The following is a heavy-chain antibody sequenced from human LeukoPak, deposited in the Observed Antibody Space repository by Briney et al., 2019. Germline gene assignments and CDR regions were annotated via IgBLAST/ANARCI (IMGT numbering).Heavy chain of an antibody. J-gene: IGHJ4*02. CDR1: GGSFTGYF. D-gene: IGHD6-6*01. CDR2: INHSGST. CDR3: ARGWAGATVFTRISARPHFDY. Sequence: SETLSLTCAVYGGSFTGYFWSWIRQAPGRGLEWIGDINHSGSTHYNPSLKSRLTMSVDTSKNQFYLKLNSLTAADTAVYYCARGWAGATVFTRISARPHFDYWGQGTLVTVSS. V-gene: IGHV4-34*01.